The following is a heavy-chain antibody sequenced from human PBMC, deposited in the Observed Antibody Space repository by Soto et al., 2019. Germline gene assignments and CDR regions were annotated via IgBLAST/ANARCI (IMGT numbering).Heavy chain of an antibody. CDR3: ARDDDYPDNGFDY. CDR2: ILNDASGH. CDR1: GFTFSRHG. Sequence: QVQLVESGGGVVQPGTSVRLSCAASGFTFSRHGMHWVRQTPGKGLEWLAVILNDASGHWYADSVKGRFTISRDNFENTLYLQMNGLRLEDTAMYYCARDDDYPDNGFDYWGQGTLVTVSS. D-gene: IGHD4-17*01. J-gene: IGHJ4*02. V-gene: IGHV3-33*01.